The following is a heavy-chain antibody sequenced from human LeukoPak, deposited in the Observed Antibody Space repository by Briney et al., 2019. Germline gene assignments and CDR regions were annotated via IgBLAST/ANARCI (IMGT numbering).Heavy chain of an antibody. Sequence: GGSLRLSCAASGFTFSSYSMNWVRQAPGKGLEWVSSISSSSSYIYYADSVKGRFTISRDNAKNSLYLQMNSLRAEDTAVYYCARANYGSGRAAFDIWGQGTMVTVSS. V-gene: IGHV3-21*01. CDR3: ARANYGSGRAAFDI. D-gene: IGHD3-10*01. CDR2: ISSSSSYI. J-gene: IGHJ3*02. CDR1: GFTFSSYS.